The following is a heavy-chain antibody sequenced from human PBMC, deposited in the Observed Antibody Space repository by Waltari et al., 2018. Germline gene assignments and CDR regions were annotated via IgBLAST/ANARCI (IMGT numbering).Heavy chain of an antibody. Sequence: EVQLVESGGGLVKPGGSLRLSCAASGFTFSSSSMNWVRQAPGKGLEWVSSISSSSSYIYYADSVKGRFTISRDNAKNSLYLQMNSLRAEDTAVYYCARGGTNTAMVGYWGQGTLVTVSS. J-gene: IGHJ4*02. CDR1: GFTFSSSS. V-gene: IGHV3-21*01. D-gene: IGHD5-18*01. CDR3: ARGGTNTAMVGY. CDR2: ISSSSSYI.